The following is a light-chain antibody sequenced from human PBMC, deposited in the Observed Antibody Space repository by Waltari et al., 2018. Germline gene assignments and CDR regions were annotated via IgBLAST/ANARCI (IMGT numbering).Light chain of an antibody. CDR1: QSVSSSS. CDR2: AAS. V-gene: IGKV3-20*01. CDR3: QQHGSSPFT. Sequence: CRASQSVSSSSLAWYQQKPSQAPRLLIYAASRRATGIPDRISGSGSETDFTLTLNSLEPEDFAVYYCQQHGSSPFTFGQGTKVEIK. J-gene: IGKJ2*01.